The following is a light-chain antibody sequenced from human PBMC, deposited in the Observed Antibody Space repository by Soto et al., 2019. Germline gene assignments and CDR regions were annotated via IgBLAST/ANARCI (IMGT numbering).Light chain of an antibody. Sequence: EIVLTQSPGTLSLSPGERATLSCRASQSVSNNYLAWYQQKPGQAPRLLIYGASNRATGIPDRFSGSGSGTDFTLTINRLEPEDFVIYYCQQYGSSPWTFGQGTKVEIK. CDR2: GAS. J-gene: IGKJ1*01. CDR3: QQYGSSPWT. CDR1: QSVSNNY. V-gene: IGKV3-20*01.